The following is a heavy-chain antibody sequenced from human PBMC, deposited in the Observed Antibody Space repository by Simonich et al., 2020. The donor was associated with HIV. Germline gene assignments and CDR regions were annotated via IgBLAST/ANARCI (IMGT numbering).Heavy chain of an antibody. CDR2: INHSGST. J-gene: IGHJ6*02. D-gene: IGHD2-15*01. V-gene: IGHV4-34*01. CDR3: ARGGYCSGGSCYPLFSRYGMDV. Sequence: QVQLQQWGAGLLKPSETLSLTCAVYGGSFSGYYWSWIRQPPGKGLEWIGEINHSGSTNYNPPLKRRVTISVDTSKNQFSLKLSSVTAADTAVYYCARGGYCSGGSCYPLFSRYGMDVWGQGTTVTVSS. CDR1: GGSFSGYY.